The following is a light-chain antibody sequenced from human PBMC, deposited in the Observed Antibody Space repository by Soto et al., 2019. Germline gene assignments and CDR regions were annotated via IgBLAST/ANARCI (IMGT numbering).Light chain of an antibody. CDR2: DVS. V-gene: IGLV2-14*01. J-gene: IGLJ1*01. Sequence: QSVLTQPASVSGSPGQSITISCTGTSSDAGGYNYVSWYQQHPGKAPKLMIYDVSNRPSGVSNRFSGSKSGNTASLTISGLQAEDEADYYCCSYTRSSTLYVFGTGTKVTVL. CDR1: SSDAGGYNY. CDR3: CSYTRSSTLYV.